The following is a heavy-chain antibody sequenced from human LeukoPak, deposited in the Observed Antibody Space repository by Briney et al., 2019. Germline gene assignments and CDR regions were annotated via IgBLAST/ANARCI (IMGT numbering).Heavy chain of an antibody. CDR2: ISGDGGDT. D-gene: IGHD6-19*01. Sequence: GGSLRLSCAASGFIFDDYAMHWVRQAPGKGLECVSLISGDGGDTFYVDSVEGRFTISRDNTKNSLYLQMGSLRTEDTALYYCAKDRLPGGIAVAGSDYGMDVWGQGTTVTVSS. CDR1: GFIFDDYA. CDR3: AKDRLPGGIAVAGSDYGMDV. J-gene: IGHJ6*02. V-gene: IGHV3-43*02.